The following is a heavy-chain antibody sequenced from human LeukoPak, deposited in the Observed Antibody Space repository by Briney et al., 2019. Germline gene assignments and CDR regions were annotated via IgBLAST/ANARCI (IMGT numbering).Heavy chain of an antibody. D-gene: IGHD3-22*01. CDR1: GFIFGDYA. CDR2: IRSKAYGGTA. V-gene: IGHV3-49*04. Sequence: PGGSLRLSCTVSGFIFGDYAMNWVRQAPGKGLEWVGFIRSKAYGGTAEYAASVKGRFTISRDDSRSIAYLQMNSLKTEDTAVYYCTRRYNYDSSGYYYVRDAFDIWGQGTMVTVSS. J-gene: IGHJ3*02. CDR3: TRRYNYDSSGYYYVRDAFDI.